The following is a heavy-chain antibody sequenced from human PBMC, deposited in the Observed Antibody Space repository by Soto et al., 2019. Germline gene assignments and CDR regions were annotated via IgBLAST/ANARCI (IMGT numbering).Heavy chain of an antibody. V-gene: IGHV3-74*01. CDR2: INSDGSST. D-gene: IGHD3-16*02. CDR1: GLTFSSYW. Sequence: LRLSCAASGLTFSSYWMHWVRQAPGKGLVWVSRINSDGSSTSYADSVKGRFTISRDNAKNTLYLQMNSRRAEDTAVYYCARDGSSSDYVWGSYRLVYWGQGTLVTVSS. CDR3: ARDGSSSDYVWGSYRLVY. J-gene: IGHJ4*02.